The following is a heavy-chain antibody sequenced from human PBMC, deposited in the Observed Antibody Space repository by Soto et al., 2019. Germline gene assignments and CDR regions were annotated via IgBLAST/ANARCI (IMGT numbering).Heavy chain of an antibody. Sequence: QVQLVQSGAEEKQPGASVKVSCKASGYTFTSYAMHWVRQAPGQRLEWMGWINAGNGNTKYSQKFQGRVTITRDTSASNAYMERSSLRSDATAVYYCARDHYGDYNWYFDLWGRGTLVTVSS. D-gene: IGHD4-17*01. CDR3: ARDHYGDYNWYFDL. V-gene: IGHV1-3*05. CDR1: GYTFTSYA. CDR2: INAGNGNT. J-gene: IGHJ2*01.